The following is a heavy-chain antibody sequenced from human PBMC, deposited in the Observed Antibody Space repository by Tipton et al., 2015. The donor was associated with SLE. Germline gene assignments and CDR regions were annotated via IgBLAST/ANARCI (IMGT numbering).Heavy chain of an antibody. D-gene: IGHD3-9*01. CDR1: GGSISSCSYY. CDR2: IYYSGST. J-gene: IGHJ4*02. V-gene: IGHV4-39*07. CDR3: AMRQSIDY. Sequence: TLSLTCTVSGGSISSCSYYWGWIRQPTEMGLEWIGSIYYSGSTYYNPSLKSRVTISVDTSKNQFSLKLSSVTAADTAVYYCAMRQSIDYWGQGTLVTVSS.